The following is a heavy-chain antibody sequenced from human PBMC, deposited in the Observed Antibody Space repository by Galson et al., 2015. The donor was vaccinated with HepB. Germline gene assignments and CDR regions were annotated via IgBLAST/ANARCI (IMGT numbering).Heavy chain of an antibody. CDR1: GFTFSNAW. CDR3: PSLVDVDTAMVTLSWF. CDR2: IKNKTDGGTT. J-gene: IGHJ4*02. D-gene: IGHD5-18*01. Sequence: SLRLSCAASGFTFSNAWMSWVRQAPGKGLEWVGRIKNKTDGGTTDYAAPVKGRFTISRDDSKNTLYLQMNSLKTEDTAVYYCPSLVDVDTAMVTLSWFWGQGTLVTVSS. V-gene: IGHV3-15*01.